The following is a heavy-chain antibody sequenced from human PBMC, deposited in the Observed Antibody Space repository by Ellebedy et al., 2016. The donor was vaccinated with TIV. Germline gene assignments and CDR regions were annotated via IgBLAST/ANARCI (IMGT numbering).Heavy chain of an antibody. V-gene: IGHV1-2*02. J-gene: IGHJ6*03. CDR1: GYTFTGYY. CDR2: INPNSGGT. Sequence: ASVKVSCXASGYTFTGYYMHWVRQAPGQGLEWMGWINPNSGGTNYAQKFQGRVTITADESTSTAYMELSSLRSEDTAVYYCASTYYYDSSGPDYYYYYMDVWGKGTTVTVSS. D-gene: IGHD3-22*01. CDR3: ASTYYYDSSGPDYYYYYMDV.